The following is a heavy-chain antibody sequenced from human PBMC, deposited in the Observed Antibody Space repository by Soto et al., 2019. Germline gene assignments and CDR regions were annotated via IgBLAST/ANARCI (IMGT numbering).Heavy chain of an antibody. CDR2: ISAYNGNT. CDR3: ARDQGYYDYIWGSYPYYYSYMDV. CDR1: GYTFTSYG. D-gene: IGHD3-16*02. V-gene: IGHV1-18*01. J-gene: IGHJ6*03. Sequence: ASVKVSCKASGYTFTSYGISWVRQAPGQGLEWMGWISAYNGNTNYAQKLQGRVTMTTDTSTSTAYMELRSLRSDDTAVYYCARDQGYYDYIWGSYPYYYSYMDVWGKGTTVTVSS.